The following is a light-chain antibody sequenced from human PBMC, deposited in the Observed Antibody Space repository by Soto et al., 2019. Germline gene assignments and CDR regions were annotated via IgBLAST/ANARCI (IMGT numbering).Light chain of an antibody. V-gene: IGLV1-40*01. CDR3: QSYDNSLSGSGV. J-gene: IGLJ1*01. CDR1: SSNIGAGYD. CDR2: GNS. Sequence: QSVLTHPPSVSGAPGQRVTISCTGSSSNIGAGYDVHWYQQLPGTAPKLLIYGNSNRPSGVPDRFSGSKSGTSASLAITGLQAEDEADYYCQSYDNSLSGSGVFGTGTKLTVL.